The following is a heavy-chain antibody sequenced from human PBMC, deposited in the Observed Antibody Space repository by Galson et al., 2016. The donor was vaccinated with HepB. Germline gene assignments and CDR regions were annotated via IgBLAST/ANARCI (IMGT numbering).Heavy chain of an antibody. CDR3: AKETLTGHFDP. CDR2: ISSEESER. Sequence: SLRLSCAASGFTFDSYVMHWVRQAPGKGLEWVSLISSEESERQYEDSVKGRFTISRDNSKKMLYLEMNSLRIDDTAVYYCAKETLTGHFDPWGQGTLVIVSS. V-gene: IGHV3-30*18. J-gene: IGHJ5*02. CDR1: GFTFDSYV. D-gene: IGHD3-9*01.